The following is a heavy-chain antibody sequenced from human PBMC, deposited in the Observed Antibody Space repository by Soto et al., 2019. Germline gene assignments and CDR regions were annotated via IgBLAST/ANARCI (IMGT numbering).Heavy chain of an antibody. J-gene: IGHJ6*02. D-gene: IGHD3-16*01. V-gene: IGHV1-69*12. Sequence: QVQLVQSGAEVKKPGSSVKVSCKASGGTFSSYAISWVRQAPGQGLEWMGGIIPIFGTANYAQKFQGRVTITADESKITDHMGLSSLRSEDTAVYYCARGDEGPTVDYYDGMDVWGQGTTGTVSS. CDR3: ARGDEGPTVDYYDGMDV. CDR2: IIPIFGTA. CDR1: GGTFSSYA.